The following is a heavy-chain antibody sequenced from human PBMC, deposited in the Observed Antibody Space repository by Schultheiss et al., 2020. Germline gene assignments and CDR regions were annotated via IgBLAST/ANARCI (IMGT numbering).Heavy chain of an antibody. CDR2: ISYDGSNK. J-gene: IGHJ3*02. Sequence: GESLKISCAASGFTFSSYGMHWVRQAPGKGLEWVAVISYDGSNKYYADSVKGRFTISRDNSKNTLYLQMNSLRAEDTAVYYCAKGAISGGHAFDIWGQGTMVTVSS. CDR1: GFTFSSYG. CDR3: AKGAISGGHAFDI. V-gene: IGHV3-33*05. D-gene: IGHD3-10*01.